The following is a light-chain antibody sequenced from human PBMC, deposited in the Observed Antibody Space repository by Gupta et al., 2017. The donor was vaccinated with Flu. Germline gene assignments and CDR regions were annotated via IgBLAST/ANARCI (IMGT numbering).Light chain of an antibody. V-gene: IGKV2-30*01. CDR2: QVS. CDR3: MQGARWPWA. J-gene: IGKJ1*01. CDR1: QSLVYSDGNTY. Sequence: DGVMTQSPLSLPVTLGQPASISCRSSQSLVYSDGNTYLHWFQQRPGQSPRRLIYQVSHRESGVPDRFSGSGSGTDFTLKISRVEAEDVGVYYCMQGARWPWAFGQGTKVEIK.